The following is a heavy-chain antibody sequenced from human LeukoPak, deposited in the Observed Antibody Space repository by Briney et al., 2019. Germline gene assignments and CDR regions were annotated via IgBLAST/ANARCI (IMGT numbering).Heavy chain of an antibody. CDR3: AAQKRGNYRPYCFDY. D-gene: IGHD3-16*02. Sequence: GGSLRLSCAASGFTFSTYAMSWVRQAPGRGLEWVSIISGSGGTTYYADSVKGRFTISRDSSKNTLYLQMNSLRAEDTAVYYCAAQKRGNYRPYCFDYWGQGTLVTVSS. CDR1: GFTFSTYA. J-gene: IGHJ4*02. V-gene: IGHV3-23*01. CDR2: ISGSGGTT.